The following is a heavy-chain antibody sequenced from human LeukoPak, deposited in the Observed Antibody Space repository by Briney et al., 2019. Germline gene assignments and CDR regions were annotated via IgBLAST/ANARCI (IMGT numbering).Heavy chain of an antibody. CDR3: ATSRGGVWGQRVHYYYMDV. CDR2: IIPTFNSA. V-gene: IGHV1-69*05. CDR1: GGTFNNYV. Sequence: SVRVSCKASGGTFNNYVISWVRQAPGQGLEWMGGIIPTFNSANYAQKFQGRVTITTDESASTAYMELSSLRSEDTAVFYCATSRGGVWGQRVHYYYMDVWGEGTTVTVSS. J-gene: IGHJ6*03. D-gene: IGHD3-16*01.